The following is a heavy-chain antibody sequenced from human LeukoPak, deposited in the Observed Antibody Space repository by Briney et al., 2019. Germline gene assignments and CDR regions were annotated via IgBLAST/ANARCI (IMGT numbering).Heavy chain of an antibody. V-gene: IGHV1-2*02. D-gene: IGHD2-8*01. J-gene: IGHJ4*02. CDR2: INPNSGGT. CDR3: ASRYCADAICYFFVY. CDR1: GYMFIDYY. Sequence: ASVKVSCKASGYMFIDYYMHWVRQAPGQGLEWMGWINPNSGGTDYAQKFQGRVTMTRDTSISTAYMELNRLTSDDTAVYYCASRYCADAICYFFVYWGQGTQVTVSS.